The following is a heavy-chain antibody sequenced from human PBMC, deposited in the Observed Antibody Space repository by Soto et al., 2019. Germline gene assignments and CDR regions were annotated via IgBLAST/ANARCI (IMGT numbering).Heavy chain of an antibody. Sequence: QVQLVQSGAEVKKPGSSVQVSCKASGGTFRSTSISWVRQAPGQGLEWMGGIIPIFGTANYAQKSQGRVTITADESTSTAYMELSSLRSEDTAVYYCASLITMRVGGYYWGQGTLVTVSS. CDR1: GGTFRSTS. V-gene: IGHV1-69*01. J-gene: IGHJ4*02. CDR3: ASLITMRVGGYY. D-gene: IGHD3-22*01. CDR2: IIPIFGTA.